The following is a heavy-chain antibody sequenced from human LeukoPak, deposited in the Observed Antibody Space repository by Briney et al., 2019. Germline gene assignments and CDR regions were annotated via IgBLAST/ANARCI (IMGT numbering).Heavy chain of an antibody. D-gene: IGHD3-3*01. Sequence: PSQTLSLTCTVSGGSISSGSYYWSWIRQPAGKGLEWIGRIYTSGSTNYNPSLKSRVTISVDTSKNQFSLKLSSVTAADTAVYYCARYRSLGGIFGVVKGGNWFDPWGQGTLVTVSS. J-gene: IGHJ5*02. CDR1: GGSISSGSYY. CDR3: ARYRSLGGIFGVVKGGNWFDP. CDR2: IYTSGST. V-gene: IGHV4-61*02.